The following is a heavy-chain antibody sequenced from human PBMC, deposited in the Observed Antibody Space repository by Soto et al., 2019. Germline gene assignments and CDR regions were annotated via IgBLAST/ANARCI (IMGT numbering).Heavy chain of an antibody. V-gene: IGHV4-34*01. CDR1: GGSFSGYY. J-gene: IGHJ5*02. CDR3: ARGGNDYVWGSYRDNWFDP. Sequence: SETLSLTCAVYGGSFSGYYWSWIRQPPGKGLEWIGEINHSGSTNYNPSLKGRVTISVDTSKNQFSLKLSSVTAADTAVYYCARGGNDYVWGSYRDNWFDPWGQGTLVTVSS. D-gene: IGHD3-16*02. CDR2: INHSGST.